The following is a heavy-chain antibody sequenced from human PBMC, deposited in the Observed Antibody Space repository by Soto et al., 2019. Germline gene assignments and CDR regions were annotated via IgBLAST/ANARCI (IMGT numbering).Heavy chain of an antibody. V-gene: IGHV4-4*07. CDR1: GGSISSYY. CDR2: IYTSGST. D-gene: IGHD3-3*01. CDR3: ARMGDDFWNYGMDV. J-gene: IGHJ6*02. Sequence: ETLSLNCTVSGGSISSYYWSWIRQPAGKGLEWIGRIYTSGSTNYNPSLKSRVTMSVDTSKNQFSLKLSSVTAADTAVYYCARMGDDFWNYGMDVWGQGTTVTVSS.